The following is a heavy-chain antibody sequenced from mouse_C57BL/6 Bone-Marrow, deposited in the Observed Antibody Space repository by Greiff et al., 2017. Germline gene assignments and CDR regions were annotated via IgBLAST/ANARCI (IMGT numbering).Heavy chain of an antibody. J-gene: IGHJ4*01. V-gene: IGHV5-12*01. CDR3: ARSMVTTRDYYAMDY. CDR1: GFTFSDYY. Sequence: EVMLVESGGGLVQPGGSLKLSCAASGFTFSDYYMYWVRQTPEKRLEWVAYISNGGGSTYYPDTVKGRFTISRDNAKNTLYLQMSRLKSEDTAMYYCARSMVTTRDYYAMDYWGQGTSVTVSS. D-gene: IGHD2-2*01. CDR2: ISNGGGST.